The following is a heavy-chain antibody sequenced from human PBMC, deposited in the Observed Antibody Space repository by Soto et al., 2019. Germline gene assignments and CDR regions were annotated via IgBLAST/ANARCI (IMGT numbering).Heavy chain of an antibody. V-gene: IGHV1-8*01. CDR2: MNPHSGQT. D-gene: IGHD3-10*01. J-gene: IGHJ6*03. CDR3: ARPRGIALYYDPGSPYYYMDV. CDR1: GYNFTIYD. Sequence: QVQLVQSGAEVKKAGASVKVSCKASGYNFTIYDINWVRQATGQGLEWMGWMNPHSGQTAYAQKFQGRVTMTKNTSSNTAYMEVSSLTSEDTAIYYCARPRGIALYYDPGSPYYYMDVWGEGTTVTVSS.